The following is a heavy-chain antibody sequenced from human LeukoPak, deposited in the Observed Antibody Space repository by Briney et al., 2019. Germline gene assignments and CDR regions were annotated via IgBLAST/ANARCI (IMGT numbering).Heavy chain of an antibody. CDR3: ARRELRYFDWLRAFDI. D-gene: IGHD3-9*01. CDR2: ISSSGSYI. V-gene: IGHV3-21*01. CDR1: GFTFSTYS. J-gene: IGHJ3*02. Sequence: PGGSLRLSCAASGFTFSTYSMNWVRQAPGKGLEWVSSISSSGSYIYYADSMKGRFTISRDNAKNSLYLQMNSLRAEDTAVYYCARRELRYFDWLRAFDIWGQGTMVTVSS.